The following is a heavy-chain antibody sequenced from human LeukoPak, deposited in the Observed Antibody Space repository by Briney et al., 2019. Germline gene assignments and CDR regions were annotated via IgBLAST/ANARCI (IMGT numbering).Heavy chain of an antibody. Sequence: GGSLRLSCAAPGFTFSSYAMSWVRQAPGKGLEWVSAISGSGGSTYYADSVKGRFTISRDNSKNTLFLQMNSLRGEDTAMYYCARVQGGGYRTADYWGQGTLVTVSS. CDR2: ISGSGGST. CDR1: GFTFSSYA. V-gene: IGHV3-23*01. CDR3: ARVQGGGYRTADY. D-gene: IGHD6-19*01. J-gene: IGHJ4*02.